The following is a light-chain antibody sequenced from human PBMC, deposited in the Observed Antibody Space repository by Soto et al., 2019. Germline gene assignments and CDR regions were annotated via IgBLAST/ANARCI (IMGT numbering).Light chain of an antibody. CDR2: AAS. CDR3: QQYNSYSPT. V-gene: IGKV1-5*01. CDR1: QSVSRN. J-gene: IGKJ5*01. Sequence: DIQMTQSPSSLSASAGDRVTITCRASQSVSRNLNWYQQKPGKAPKLLIYAASSLESGVPSRFSGSGSGTEFTLTISSLQPDDFATYYCQQYNSYSPTFGQGTRLEIK.